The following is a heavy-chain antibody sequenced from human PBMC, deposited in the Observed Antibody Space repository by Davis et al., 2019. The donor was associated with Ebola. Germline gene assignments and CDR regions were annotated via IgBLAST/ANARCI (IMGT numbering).Heavy chain of an antibody. CDR2: ISSDGSNK. V-gene: IGHV3-30*18. Sequence: PGGSLRLSCAASGFTFSSYAMSWVRQAPGKGLEWVAVISSDGSNKYYVDSVKGRFTISRDNSKNALYLQMNSLRAEDTAVYYCAKDKFQWRNGLLDYWGQGTLVTVSS. D-gene: IGHD6-19*01. J-gene: IGHJ4*02. CDR1: GFTFSSYA. CDR3: AKDKFQWRNGLLDY.